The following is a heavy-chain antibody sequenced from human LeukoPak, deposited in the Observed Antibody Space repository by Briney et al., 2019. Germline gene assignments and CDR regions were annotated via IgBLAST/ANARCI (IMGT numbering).Heavy chain of an antibody. D-gene: IGHD4-17*01. V-gene: IGHV3-23*01. Sequence: GGSLRPSCAASGFTFSSYAMSWVRQAPGKGLEWVSAISASGGSTYYADSVKGRFTISRDNSKNTLFMQMNSLRAEDTAIYYCAKCFRTTVTTVDYWGQGTLVTVSS. J-gene: IGHJ4*02. CDR3: AKCFRTTVTTVDY. CDR2: ISASGGST. CDR1: GFTFSSYA.